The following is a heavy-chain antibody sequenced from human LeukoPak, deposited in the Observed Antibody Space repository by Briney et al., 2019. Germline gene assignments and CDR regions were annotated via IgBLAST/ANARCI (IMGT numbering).Heavy chain of an antibody. CDR3: ARVTRNSSGWTRVLFDY. CDR2: TYYSGST. CDR1: VGSISSSSYY. V-gene: IGHV4-39*07. J-gene: IGHJ4*02. D-gene: IGHD6-19*01. Sequence: SETLSLTCTVSVGSISSSSYYGGWIRQPPGKGLEWIGRTYYSGSTYYNPSLKSRVTISVDTSKNQFSLKLSSVTAADTAVYYCARVTRNSSGWTRVLFDYWGQGTLVTVSS.